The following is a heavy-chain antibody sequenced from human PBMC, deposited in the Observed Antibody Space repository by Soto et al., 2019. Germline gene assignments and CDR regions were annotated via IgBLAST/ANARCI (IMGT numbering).Heavy chain of an antibody. J-gene: IGHJ4*02. CDR3: ARWRGTVTTPGFMGPLDY. Sequence: QVQLVQSGAEVKKPGSSVKVSCKASGGTFSSFAISWVRQAPGQGPEWMGGITPIFATANYAQKFQGRVTITADESTNTVYMELSSLRSEDTAVYYCARWRGTVTTPGFMGPLDYWGQGTLVTASS. D-gene: IGHD3-3*01. V-gene: IGHV1-69*01. CDR1: GGTFSSFA. CDR2: ITPIFATA.